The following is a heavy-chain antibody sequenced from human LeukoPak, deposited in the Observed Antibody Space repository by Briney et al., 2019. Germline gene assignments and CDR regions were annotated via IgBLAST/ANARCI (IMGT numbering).Heavy chain of an antibody. J-gene: IGHJ3*01. CDR3: ARAWLDGFDV. D-gene: IGHD5-12*01. CDR1: GFIFRNYY. Sequence: GGSLRPSCAASGFIFRNYYMTWIRQAPGKGLDWVSYIDNSGSSTYYADSVKGRFTMSRDNSKNSLYLQMSSLRDEDSAIYYCARAWLDGFDVWGQGTMVTVSS. CDR2: IDNSGSST. V-gene: IGHV3-11*01.